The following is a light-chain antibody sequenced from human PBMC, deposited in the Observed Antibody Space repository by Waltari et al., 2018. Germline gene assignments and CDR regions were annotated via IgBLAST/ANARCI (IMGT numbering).Light chain of an antibody. Sequence: DIVMTQSTNPLAVSLGERATINCKSSQSVLYSPNNKDYLAWYQHKVGQPPKLLIYWASTRESGVPDRFSGSGSGTDFTLTISTLQAEDVAVYYCQQYHSAPTFGQGTRLEIK. CDR1: QSVLYSPNNKDY. CDR3: QQYHSAPT. J-gene: IGKJ5*01. V-gene: IGKV4-1*01. CDR2: WAS.